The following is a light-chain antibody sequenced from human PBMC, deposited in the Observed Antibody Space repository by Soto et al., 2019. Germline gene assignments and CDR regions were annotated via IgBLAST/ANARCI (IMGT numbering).Light chain of an antibody. V-gene: IGKV1-5*01. J-gene: IGKJ5*01. Sequence: DIQMTQSPSTLSASVGDRVTITCRASQSISSWLAWYQQKPGKAPKLLIYGASTLQSGVPSRFSGRESGAEFTLRINSLQPEDFGTYYCQQLHSYPITFGQGTRLEIK. CDR2: GAS. CDR1: QSISSW. CDR3: QQLHSYPIT.